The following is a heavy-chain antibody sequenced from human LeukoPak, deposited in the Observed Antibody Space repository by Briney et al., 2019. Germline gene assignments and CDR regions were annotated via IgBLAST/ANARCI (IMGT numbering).Heavy chain of an antibody. Sequence: GGSLRLSCAASGFTFSSYSMNWVLQAPGKGLEWVSSISSSSSYIYYADSVKGRFTISRDNAKNSLYLQMNSLRAEDTAVYYCARDTNYYDSRRLDYWGQGTLVTVSS. CDR1: GFTFSSYS. J-gene: IGHJ4*02. CDR2: ISSSSSYI. D-gene: IGHD3-22*01. V-gene: IGHV3-21*01. CDR3: ARDTNYYDSRRLDY.